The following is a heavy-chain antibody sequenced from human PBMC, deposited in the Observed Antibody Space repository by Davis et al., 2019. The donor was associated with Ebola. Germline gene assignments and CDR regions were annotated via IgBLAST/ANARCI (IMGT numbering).Heavy chain of an antibody. J-gene: IGHJ4*02. V-gene: IGHV3-23*01. CDR3: AKGPETGRFEY. D-gene: IGHD1-1*01. CDR1: GFTFSRYA. CDR2: ITGSDGST. Sequence: GESLKISCVASGFTFSRYAMSWVRQAPGRGLEWVSAITGSDGSTYCADSVKGRFTISRDNSKNTLYLQMKSLRAEDTAVYYCAKGPETGRFEYWGQGTLVTVSA.